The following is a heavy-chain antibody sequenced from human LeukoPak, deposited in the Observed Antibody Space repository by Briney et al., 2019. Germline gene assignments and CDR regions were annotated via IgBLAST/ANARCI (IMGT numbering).Heavy chain of an antibody. CDR3: ARGAMVRGVIGLFGYYYYMDV. CDR2: IYYSGNT. V-gene: IGHV4-39*07. Sequence: PSETLSLTCTVSGVSISSSNSYWGWIRQPPGKGLEWIGSIYYSGNTYYNASLKSQVSISIDTSKNQFSLKLSSVTAADTAVYYCARGAMVRGVIGLFGYYYYMDVWGKGTTVTISS. J-gene: IGHJ6*03. CDR1: GVSISSSNSY. D-gene: IGHD3-10*01.